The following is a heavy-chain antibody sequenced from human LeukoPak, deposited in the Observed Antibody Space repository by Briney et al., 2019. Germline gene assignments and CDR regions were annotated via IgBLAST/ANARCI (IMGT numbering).Heavy chain of an antibody. D-gene: IGHD3-22*01. CDR3: ARDVRDYYDSRNFDY. Sequence: PGGSLRLSCAASGFTFSSYAMHWVRQAPGKGPEWVAVISYDGSNKYYADSVKGRFTISRDNAKNSLYLQMNSLRAEDTAVYYCARDVRDYYDSRNFDYWGQGTLVTVSS. CDR2: ISYDGSNK. V-gene: IGHV3-30*04. J-gene: IGHJ4*02. CDR1: GFTFSSYA.